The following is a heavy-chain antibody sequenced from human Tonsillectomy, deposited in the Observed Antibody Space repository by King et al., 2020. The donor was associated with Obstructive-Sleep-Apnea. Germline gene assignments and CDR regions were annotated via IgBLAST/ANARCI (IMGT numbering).Heavy chain of an antibody. V-gene: IGHV3-9*01. CDR3: AKDMGFDTGGGFDY. CDR2: ISWNSGNI. Sequence: QLVQSGGGLVQPGRSLRLSCAASGFNLDDYAMHWVRQVPGKGLEWVSGISWNSGNIGYADSVKGRFTITRDNAKNSLYQQMNSLRAEDTALYYCAKDMGFDTGGGFDYWGQGALVTVFS. D-gene: IGHD1-26*01. J-gene: IGHJ4*02. CDR1: GFNLDDYA.